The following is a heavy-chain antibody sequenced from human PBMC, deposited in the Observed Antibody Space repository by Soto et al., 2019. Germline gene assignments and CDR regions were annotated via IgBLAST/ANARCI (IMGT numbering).Heavy chain of an antibody. D-gene: IGHD6-13*01. Sequence: SETLSLTCAVYGGSFSGYYWSWIRQPPGKGLEWIGEINHSGSTNYNPSLKSRVTISVDTSKNQFSLKLSSVTAADTAVYYCARGCSVSSSSSCLDYWGQGTLVTVSS. CDR3: ARGCSVSSSSSCLDY. CDR2: INHSGST. V-gene: IGHV4-34*01. CDR1: GGSFSGYY. J-gene: IGHJ4*02.